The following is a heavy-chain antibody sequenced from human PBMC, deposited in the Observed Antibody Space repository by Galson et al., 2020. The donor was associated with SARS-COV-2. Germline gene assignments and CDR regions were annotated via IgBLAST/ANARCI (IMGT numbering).Heavy chain of an antibody. CDR1: GFTFSSYG. D-gene: IGHD6-6*01. J-gene: IGHJ4*02. CDR2: IWYDGSNK. Sequence: QAGGSLRLSCAASGFTFSSYGMHWVRQAPGKGLEWVAVIWYDGSNKYYADSVKGRFTISRDNSKNTLYLQMNSLRAEDTAVYYCARDISSSWSEYYCDDWGQGTLVTVSS. V-gene: IGHV3-33*01. CDR3: ARDISSSWSEYYCDD.